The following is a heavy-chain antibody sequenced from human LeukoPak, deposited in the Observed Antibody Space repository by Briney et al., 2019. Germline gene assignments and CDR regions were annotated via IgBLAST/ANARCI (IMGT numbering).Heavy chain of an antibody. D-gene: IGHD3-10*01. J-gene: IGHJ6*02. CDR3: AKHTIVRGDAYGMDV. CDR2: ISGGGFAP. CDR1: GFTFTNYA. V-gene: IGHV3-23*01. Sequence: GGSLRLSCAASGFTFTNYAMSWVRQAPGKGLKWVSVISGGGFAPYYADSVKGRFIISRDNSKNTLYLQMNGLRGDDTAVYYCAKHTIVRGDAYGMDVWGQGTTVTVSS.